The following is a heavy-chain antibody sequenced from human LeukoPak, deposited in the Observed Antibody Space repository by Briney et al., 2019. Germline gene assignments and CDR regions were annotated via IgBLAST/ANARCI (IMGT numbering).Heavy chain of an antibody. J-gene: IGHJ5*02. CDR3: AKDITPRDFWCPWFDP. Sequence: PGGSLRLSCAASGFTFDDYTMHWVRQAPGKGLEWVSLISWDGGSTYYADSVKGRFTISRDNSKNSLYLQMNSLRTEDTALYYCAKDITPRDFWCPWFDPWGQGTLVTVSS. D-gene: IGHD3/OR15-3a*01. CDR2: ISWDGGST. CDR1: GFTFDDYT. V-gene: IGHV3-43*01.